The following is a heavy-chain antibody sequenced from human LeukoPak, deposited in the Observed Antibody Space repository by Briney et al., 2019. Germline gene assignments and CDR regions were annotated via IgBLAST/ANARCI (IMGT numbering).Heavy chain of an antibody. V-gene: IGHV4-61*02. D-gene: IGHD3-16*01. CDR3: AGGGRADDY. CDR2: IYTSGST. J-gene: IGHJ4*02. CDR1: GGSISSGDYY. Sequence: SETLSLTCTVSGGSISSGDYYWSWIRQPAGKGLEWIGRIYTSGSTNYNPSLKSRVTISVDTSRNQFSLKLSSVTAADTAVYYCAGGGRADDYWGQGTLVTVSS.